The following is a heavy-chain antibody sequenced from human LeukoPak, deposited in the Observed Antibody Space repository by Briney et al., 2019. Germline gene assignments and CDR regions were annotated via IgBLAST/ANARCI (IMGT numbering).Heavy chain of an antibody. D-gene: IGHD1-1*01. J-gene: IGHJ3*02. CDR1: GYTFTGYY. Sequence: ASVKVSCKASGYTFTGYYMHWVRQAPGQGLEWMGWTNPNSGGTNYAQKFQGRVTMTRDTSISTAYMELSRLRSDDTAVYYCARDAGGYNLNAFDIWGKGTTVTISS. CDR3: ARDAGGYNLNAFDI. V-gene: IGHV1-2*02. CDR2: TNPNSGGT.